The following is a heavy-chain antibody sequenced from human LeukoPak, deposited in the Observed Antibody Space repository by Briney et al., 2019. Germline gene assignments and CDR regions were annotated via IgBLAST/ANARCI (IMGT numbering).Heavy chain of an antibody. CDR3: AAAGWKVDDAFDI. Sequence: SVKVSCKASGFTFTSSAMQWVRQARGQRLKWIGWIVVGSGNTNYAQKFQERVTITRDMSTSTAYMELSSLRSEDTAVYYCAAAGWKVDDAFDIWGQGTMVTVSS. D-gene: IGHD1-1*01. J-gene: IGHJ3*02. CDR2: IVVGSGNT. CDR1: GFTFTSSA. V-gene: IGHV1-58*02.